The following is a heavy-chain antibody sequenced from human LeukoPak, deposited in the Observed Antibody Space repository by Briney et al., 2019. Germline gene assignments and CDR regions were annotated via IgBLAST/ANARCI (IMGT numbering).Heavy chain of an antibody. V-gene: IGHV4-59*08. D-gene: IGHD2-2*01. Sequence: GSLRLSCAASGFTFSDHYMSWIRQPPGKGLEWIGYIHYSGSTNYNPSLKSRVSISVDTSKTQFSLKLSSVTAADTAVYYCASPEWTSTHDAFDIWGQGTMVTVSS. J-gene: IGHJ3*02. CDR3: ASPEWTSTHDAFDI. CDR2: IHYSGST. CDR1: GFTFSDHY.